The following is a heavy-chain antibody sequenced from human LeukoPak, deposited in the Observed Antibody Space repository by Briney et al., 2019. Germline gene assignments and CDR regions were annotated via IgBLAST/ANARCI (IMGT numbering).Heavy chain of an antibody. Sequence: GGSLRLSCAASGFTFDDYAMHWVRQAPGKGLEWVSGISWNSGSIGYADSVKGRFTISRDNAKNSLHLQMNSLRAEDTALYYCAKDNIAAAGGDSALDYWGQGTLVTVSS. CDR2: ISWNSGSI. CDR3: AKDNIAAAGGDSALDY. CDR1: GFTFDDYA. D-gene: IGHD6-13*01. J-gene: IGHJ4*02. V-gene: IGHV3-9*01.